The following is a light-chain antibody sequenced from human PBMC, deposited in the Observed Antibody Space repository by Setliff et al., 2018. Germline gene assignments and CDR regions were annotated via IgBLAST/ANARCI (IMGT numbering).Light chain of an antibody. V-gene: IGLV2-8*01. J-gene: IGLJ1*01. CDR3: SSYEGSNNYV. Sequence: QSVLTQPPPASGSPGQSVTISCTGASSDFGSYKYVSWYQQHPGKAPKLMIYEVSKRPSGVPDRFSGSKSGNTASLTVSGLQAEDEADYYCSSYEGSNNYVFGTGTKVTVL. CDR2: EVS. CDR1: SSDFGSYKY.